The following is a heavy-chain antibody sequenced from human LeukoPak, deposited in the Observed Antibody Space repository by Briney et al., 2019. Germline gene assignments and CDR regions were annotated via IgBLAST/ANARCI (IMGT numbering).Heavy chain of an antibody. CDR2: ISSSGSTM. V-gene: IGHV3-48*03. J-gene: IGHJ6*04. CDR3: ARDGGVRGYYYYGLDV. D-gene: IGHD2-8*02. CDR1: GFTFSCYE. Sequence: GGSLRLSCAASGFTFSCYEMNWVRQAPGKGLEWVSYISSSGSTMYYADSVKGRFTISRDNAKNSLYLQMHSLRAEDTAVYYCARDGGVRGYYYYGLDVWGKGTTVTVSS.